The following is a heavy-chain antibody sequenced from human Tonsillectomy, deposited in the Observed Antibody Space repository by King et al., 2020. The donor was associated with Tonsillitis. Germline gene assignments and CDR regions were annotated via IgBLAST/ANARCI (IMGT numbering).Heavy chain of an antibody. Sequence: VQLQESGPGLVKPSETLSLTCTVSGGSISNDYWTWIRQPPGKGLEWIGYISYSGITNYNPSLKSRVTISVDTSKNQFSLKLNSVTAADTAVYYCARGVGSGWYYWGQGTLVTVSS. CDR1: GGSISNDY. CDR2: ISYSGIT. CDR3: ARGVGSGWYY. J-gene: IGHJ4*02. V-gene: IGHV4-59*01. D-gene: IGHD6-19*01.